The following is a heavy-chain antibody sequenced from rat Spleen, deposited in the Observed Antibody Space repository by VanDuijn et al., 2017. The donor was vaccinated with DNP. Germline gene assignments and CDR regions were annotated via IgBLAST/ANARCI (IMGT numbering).Heavy chain of an antibody. Sequence: EGQLVESGGGLVQPGRSLKLSCVASGFTISNYWMYWIRQVPGKGLEWVTTILYDGSNTYYRDSVKGRFIISRDNARGTLYLQMDSLRSEDTATYYCTRATGFDYWGQGVMVTVSS. CDR3: TRATGFDY. D-gene: IGHD4-2*01. CDR2: ILYDGSNT. V-gene: IGHV5-29*01. J-gene: IGHJ2*01. CDR1: GFTISNYW.